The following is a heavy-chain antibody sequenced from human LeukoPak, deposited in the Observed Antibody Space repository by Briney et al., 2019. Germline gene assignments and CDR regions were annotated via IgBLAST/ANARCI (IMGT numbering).Heavy chain of an antibody. J-gene: IGHJ6*03. CDR2: INGRGDVK. CDR1: GFIFSKFG. D-gene: IGHD1-14*01. CDR3: AKANGIAIHLYYYYMDV. V-gene: IGHV3-23*01. Sequence: GGSLRLSCAASGFIFSKFGMSWVRQAPGKGLEWVSTINGRGDVKEYADSVKGRFTISRDNSKNMLYLRLNSLRAEDTAVYYCAKANGIAIHLYYYYMDVWGKGTTVPVSS.